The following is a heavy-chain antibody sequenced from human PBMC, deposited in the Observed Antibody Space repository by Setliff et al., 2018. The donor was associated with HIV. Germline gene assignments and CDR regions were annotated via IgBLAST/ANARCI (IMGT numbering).Heavy chain of an antibody. CDR1: GGSISSGSYS. Sequence: PSETLSLTCTVSGGSISSGSYSWSWIRRPAGKGLEWIGRIFSSGSTSYNPSLKSRVTISVDTPKNQFSLKLKSVTAADTAVYYCARGLSSTASPYFYYYYMDVWGKGTTVTVSS. CDR3: ARGLSSTASPYFYYYYMDV. CDR2: IFSSGST. V-gene: IGHV4-61*02. D-gene: IGHD2-2*01. J-gene: IGHJ6*03.